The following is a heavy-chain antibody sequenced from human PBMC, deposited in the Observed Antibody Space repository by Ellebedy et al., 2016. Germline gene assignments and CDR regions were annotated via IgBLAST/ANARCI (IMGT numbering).Heavy chain of an antibody. V-gene: IGHV2-70*11. CDR3: ARAIVAKVPYYYYYGMDV. D-gene: IGHD5-12*01. CDR1: GFSLNTSGMC. Sequence: SGPTLVKPTQTLTLTCTFSGFSLNTSGMCVSWIRQPPGKALEWLARIDWDDDKYYRTSLKPRLTISKDTSKNPVVLTMTNMDPVDTATFYCARAIVAKVPYYYYYGMDVWGQGTTVTVSS. J-gene: IGHJ6*02. CDR2: IDWDDDK.